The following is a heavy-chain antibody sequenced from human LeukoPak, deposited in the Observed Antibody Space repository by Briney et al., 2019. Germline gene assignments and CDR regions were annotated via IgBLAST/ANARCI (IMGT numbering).Heavy chain of an antibody. CDR1: GFPFSGYS. CDR3: ARLGRFLRVDYFDY. J-gene: IGHJ4*02. CDR2: ISSSNTI. V-gene: IGHV3-48*01. Sequence: HPGGSLRLSCAASGFPFSGYSLTWVRQAPGKGREWISYISSSNTIYYADSVKGRFTISRDNAKNSLYLQMTSLPADDTAVYYCARLGRFLRVDYFDYWGQGSLVTVSS. D-gene: IGHD3-10*01.